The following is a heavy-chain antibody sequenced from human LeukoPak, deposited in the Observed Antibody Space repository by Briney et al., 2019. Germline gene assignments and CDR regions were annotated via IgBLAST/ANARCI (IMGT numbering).Heavy chain of an antibody. J-gene: IGHJ3*02. CDR1: GYTFTGYY. D-gene: IGHD3-22*01. CDR3: ARAITMIVVPYQGDAFDI. Sequence: ASVKVSCKASGYTFTGYYMHWVRQAPGQGLEWMGWINPNSGGTNYALKFQGRVTMTRDTSISTAYMELSRLRSDDTAVYYCARAITMIVVPYQGDAFDIWGQGTMVTVSS. V-gene: IGHV1-2*02. CDR2: INPNSGGT.